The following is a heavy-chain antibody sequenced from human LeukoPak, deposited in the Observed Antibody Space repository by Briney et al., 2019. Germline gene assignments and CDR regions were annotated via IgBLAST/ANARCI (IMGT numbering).Heavy chain of an antibody. V-gene: IGHV3-7*03. CDR3: ARDQYDTWSRRGNFDS. J-gene: IGHJ4*02. CDR1: GFTFGKYW. D-gene: IGHD3-3*01. Sequence: GGSLRLSCVASGFTFGKYWMSWVRQAPGKGLEWVANIKLDGSEKNYVDSVKGRFTISRDNTKNSLYLQMNSLRVEDTAVSYCARDQYDTWSRRGNFDSWGQGTLVIASS. CDR2: IKLDGSEK.